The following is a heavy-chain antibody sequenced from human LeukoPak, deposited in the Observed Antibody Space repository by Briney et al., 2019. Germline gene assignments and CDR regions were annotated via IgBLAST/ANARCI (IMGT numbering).Heavy chain of an antibody. D-gene: IGHD1-1*01. V-gene: IGHV3-21*01. Sequence: GGSLRLSCAASGFTFSSYSMNWVRQAPGKGLEWVSSISSSSSYIYYADSVKGRFTISRDNAKNSLYLQMNSQRAEDTAVYYCASPQLGPANYWGQGTLVTVSS. J-gene: IGHJ4*02. CDR1: GFTFSSYS. CDR3: ASPQLGPANY. CDR2: ISSSSSYI.